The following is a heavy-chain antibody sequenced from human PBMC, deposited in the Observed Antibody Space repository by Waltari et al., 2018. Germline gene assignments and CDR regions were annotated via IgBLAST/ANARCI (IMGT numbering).Heavy chain of an antibody. D-gene: IGHD3-10*01. CDR2: IDPEDGET. CDR3: APLPGGSGQTFDY. V-gene: IGHV1-69-2*01. CDR1: GYTFIDYF. J-gene: IGHJ4*02. Sequence: EVQLVQSGAEVKKPGATVKLSCKASGYTFIDYFLPWVPQAPGKGLEWVGRIDPEDGETGYAEKFQGRVAITADTTTDTSYLELSSLGSDDTAVYYCAPLPGGSGQTFDYWGQGTLLTVSS.